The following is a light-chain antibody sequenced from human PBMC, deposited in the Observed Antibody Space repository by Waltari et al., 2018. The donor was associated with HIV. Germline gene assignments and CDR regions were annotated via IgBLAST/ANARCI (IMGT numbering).Light chain of an antibody. J-gene: IGLJ2*01. Sequence: QSVLTQPPSVSGAPGQRVTISCTGSSSNIGAGYDVHWYQQLPGTAPKLLIYGNSKRPSGVPDRFSGSKSGTSASLASTGLQAEDEADYYCQSYDSSLSGSVVFGGGTKLTVL. CDR2: GNS. CDR1: SSNIGAGYD. V-gene: IGLV1-40*01. CDR3: QSYDSSLSGSVV.